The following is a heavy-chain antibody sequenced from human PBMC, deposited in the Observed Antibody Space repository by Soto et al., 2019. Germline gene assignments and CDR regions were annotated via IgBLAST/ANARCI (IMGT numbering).Heavy chain of an antibody. V-gene: IGHV3-30-3*01. CDR3: ARDSVWFGEGYYYFDY. J-gene: IGHJ4*02. Sequence: SGGSLRLSCAASGFTFSSYAMHWVRQAPGKGLEWVAVISYDGSNKYYADSVKGRFTISRDNSKNTLYLQMNSLRAEDTAVYYCARDSVWFGEGYYYFDYWGQGTLVTVSS. CDR2: ISYDGSNK. D-gene: IGHD3-10*01. CDR1: GFTFSSYA.